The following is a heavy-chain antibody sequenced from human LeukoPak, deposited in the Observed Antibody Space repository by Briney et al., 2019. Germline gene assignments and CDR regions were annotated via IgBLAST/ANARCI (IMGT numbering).Heavy chain of an antibody. CDR1: GFTFSSYA. CDR3: VGLAVAGTRDY. V-gene: IGHV3-30-3*01. Sequence: GGSLRLSCAASGFTFSSYAMHWVRQAPGKGLEWVAVISYDGSNKYYADSVKGRFTISRDNSKNTLYLQMDSLRAGDTAVYCCVGLAVAGTRDYWGQGALVTVSS. CDR2: ISYDGSNK. D-gene: IGHD6-19*01. J-gene: IGHJ4*02.